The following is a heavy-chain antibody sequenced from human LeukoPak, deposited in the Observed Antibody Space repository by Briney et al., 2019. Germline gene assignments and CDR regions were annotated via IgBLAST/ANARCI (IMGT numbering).Heavy chain of an antibody. CDR3: ANTILTGAL. CDR2: ISSSSSHI. J-gene: IGHJ4*02. CDR1: GFTLSSYS. D-gene: IGHD2-2*02. Sequence: PGGSLRLSCAVSGFTLSSYSMNWVRQAPGKGLEWVSSISSSSSHIYYADSVKGRFTISRDNAKNSLYLQMNSLRAEDTAVYYCANTILTGALWGQGTLATVSS. V-gene: IGHV3-21*01.